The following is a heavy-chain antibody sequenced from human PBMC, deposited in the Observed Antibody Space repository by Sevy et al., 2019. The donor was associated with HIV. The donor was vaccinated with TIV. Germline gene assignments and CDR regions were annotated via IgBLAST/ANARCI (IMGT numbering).Heavy chain of an antibody. CDR1: GGSISRYY. CDR2: IYTSGSI. CDR3: ARGMGTNTYYFDY. V-gene: IGHV4-4*07. Sequence: SETLSLTCTVSGGSISRYYWSWVRQPAGKGLEWVGRIYTSGSINYHPSLKSRITMSVDTSKNQFSLNLSSVTAADTAVYYCARGMGTNTYYFDYWGQGTQVTVSS. J-gene: IGHJ4*02. D-gene: IGHD1-7*01.